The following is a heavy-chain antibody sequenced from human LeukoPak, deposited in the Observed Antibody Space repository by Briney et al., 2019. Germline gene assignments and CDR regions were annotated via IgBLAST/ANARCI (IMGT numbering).Heavy chain of an antibody. CDR3: ARGTMMVGP. CDR2: INFSGTT. V-gene: IGHV4-59*01. D-gene: IGHD3-22*01. CDR1: GASLGTYH. J-gene: IGHJ5*02. Sequence: SETLSLTCTVSGASLGTYHWSWIRQPPGKGLEWIGYINFSGTTNYNPSLKSRVSISVDTSKNQFSLRLSSMTAADTAVYYCARGTMMVGPWGQGTQVTVSS.